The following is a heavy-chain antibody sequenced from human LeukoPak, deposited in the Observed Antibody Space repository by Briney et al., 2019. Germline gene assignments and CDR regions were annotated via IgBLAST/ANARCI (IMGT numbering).Heavy chain of an antibody. CDR2: ISAYNGNT. D-gene: IGHD2-2*01. CDR3: ARGSTRRYCSSTSCYRLYYYYMDV. Sequence: ASVKVSCKASGYTFTGYYMHWVRQAPGQGLEWMGWISAYNGNTNYAQKLQGRVTMTTDTSTSTAYMELRSLRSDDTAVYYCARGSTRRYCSSTSCYRLYYYYMDVWGKGTTVTISS. V-gene: IGHV1-18*04. J-gene: IGHJ6*03. CDR1: GYTFTGYY.